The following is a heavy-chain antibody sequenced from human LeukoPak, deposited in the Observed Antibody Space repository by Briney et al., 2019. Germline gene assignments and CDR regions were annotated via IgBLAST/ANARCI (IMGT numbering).Heavy chain of an antibody. D-gene: IGHD1-26*01. Sequence: GGSLRLSCVASGFTFSSYGMHWVRQAPGKGLEWVSSISSSSSYIYYADSVKGRFTISRDNAKNSLYLQMNSLRAEDTAVYYCASEEGAGPWGRGTLVTVSS. CDR1: GFTFSSYG. J-gene: IGHJ5*02. CDR3: ASEEGAGP. CDR2: ISSSSSYI. V-gene: IGHV3-21*01.